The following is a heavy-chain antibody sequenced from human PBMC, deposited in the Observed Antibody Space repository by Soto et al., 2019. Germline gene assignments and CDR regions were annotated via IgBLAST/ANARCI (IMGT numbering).Heavy chain of an antibody. CDR3: AGDRPWTTVTTFDY. D-gene: IGHD4-17*01. CDR2: ISAYNGNT. J-gene: IGHJ4*02. V-gene: IGHV1-18*01. CDR1: GYTFTSYG. Sequence: GASVKVSCKASGYTFTSYGISWVRQAPGQGLEWMGWISAYNGNTNYAQKLQGRVTMTTDTSTSTAYMELRSLRSDDTAVYYCAGDRPWTTVTTFDYWGQGTLVTVSS.